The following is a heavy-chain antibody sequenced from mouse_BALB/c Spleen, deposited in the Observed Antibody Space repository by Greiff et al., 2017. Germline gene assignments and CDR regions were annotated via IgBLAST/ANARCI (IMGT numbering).Heavy chain of an antibody. Sequence: DVKLVESGGGLVQPGGSLKLSCAASGFTFSSYGMSWVRQTPDKRLELVATINSNGGSTYYPDSVKGRFTISRDNAKNTLYLQMSSLKSEDTAMYYCARKDYGSISWFAYWGQGTLVTVSA. V-gene: IGHV5-6-3*01. J-gene: IGHJ3*01. CDR2: INSNGGST. D-gene: IGHD1-1*01. CDR1: GFTFSSYG. CDR3: ARKDYGSISWFAY.